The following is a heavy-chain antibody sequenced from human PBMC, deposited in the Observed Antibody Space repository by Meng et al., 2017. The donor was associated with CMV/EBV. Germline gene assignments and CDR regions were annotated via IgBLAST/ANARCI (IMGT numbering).Heavy chain of an antibody. J-gene: IGHJ6*02. Sequence: GESLKISCAASGFTFSSYWMHWVRQAPGKGLVWVSRINSDGSSTSYADSVKGRFTISRDNAKNTLYLQMNSLRAEDTAVYYCARGQVTPGFYYSSSSTQYGMDVWGQGTTVTVSS. V-gene: IGHV3-74*01. D-gene: IGHD6-6*01. CDR2: INSDGSST. CDR1: GFTFSSYW. CDR3: ARGQVTPGFYYSSSSTQYGMDV.